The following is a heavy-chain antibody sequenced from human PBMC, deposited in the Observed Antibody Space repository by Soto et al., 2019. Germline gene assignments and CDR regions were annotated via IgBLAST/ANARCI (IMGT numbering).Heavy chain of an antibody. CDR1: GYTFTSYG. CDR3: VTENWDYAFELDY. D-gene: IGHD4-17*01. Sequence: GASVKVSCKASGYTFTSYGISWVRQAPGQGLEWMGGIGAYFGTTNYAQKFQGRVTITADESTSTAYMELSSLRSEDTAVYYCVTENWDYAFELDYWGLGTLVTVSS. V-gene: IGHV1-69*13. J-gene: IGHJ4*02. CDR2: IGAYFGTT.